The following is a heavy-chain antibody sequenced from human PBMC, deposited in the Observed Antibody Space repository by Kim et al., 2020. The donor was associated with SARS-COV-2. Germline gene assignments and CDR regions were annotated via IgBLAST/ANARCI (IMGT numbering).Heavy chain of an antibody. Sequence: YADSVKGRFTISRDNAKNTEYLQMNSLGAEDSAVYYCAKEYDDGYYFDYWGQGTLVTVSS. J-gene: IGHJ4*02. V-gene: IGHV3-66*01. D-gene: IGHD3-3*01. CDR3: AKEYDDGYYFDY.